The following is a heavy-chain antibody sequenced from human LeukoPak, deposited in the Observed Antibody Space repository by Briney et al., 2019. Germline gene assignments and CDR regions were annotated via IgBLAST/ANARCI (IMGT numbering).Heavy chain of an antibody. Sequence: KPSETLSLTCTVSGGSISSSSYYWGWIRQSPGKGLEWIGSIYYSGSTCYNPSLKSRVTISVDTSKNQFSLKLSSVTAADTAVYYCARRMWFGELYYFDYWGQGTLVTVSS. CDR2: IYYSGST. CDR1: GGSISSSSYY. V-gene: IGHV4-39*01. J-gene: IGHJ4*02. D-gene: IGHD3-10*01. CDR3: ARRMWFGELYYFDY.